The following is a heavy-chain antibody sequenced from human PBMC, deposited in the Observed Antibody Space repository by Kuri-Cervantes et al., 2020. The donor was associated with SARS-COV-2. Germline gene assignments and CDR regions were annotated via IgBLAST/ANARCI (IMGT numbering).Heavy chain of an antibody. D-gene: IGHD6-25*01. V-gene: IGHV4-30-2*01. Sequence: SETLSLTCTVSGGSISSGGYHWSWIRQPPGKGLEWIGYIYHSGSTHYNPSLKSRVTMSLDRSKNQFSLKLSSLTAADTAVYYCARVVQWRLLSDDYYYMDVWGKGTTVTVSS. CDR3: ARVVQWRLLSDDYYYMDV. CDR1: GGSISSGGYH. CDR2: IYHSGST. J-gene: IGHJ6*03.